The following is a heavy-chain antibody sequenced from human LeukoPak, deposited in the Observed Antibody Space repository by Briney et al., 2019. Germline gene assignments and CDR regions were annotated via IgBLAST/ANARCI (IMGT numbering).Heavy chain of an antibody. D-gene: IGHD3-22*01. J-gene: IGHJ4*02. Sequence: ASVKVSCKASGYTLTSYGITWVRQAPGQGLEWMGWISAYSGKTNYAQKLQGRVTMTTDTSTSTAYMELRSLRSDDTAVYYCARRLDYYDISGYHTLDYWGQGTLVTVPS. CDR1: GYTLTSYG. CDR3: ARRLDYYDISGYHTLDY. CDR2: ISAYSGKT. V-gene: IGHV1-18*01.